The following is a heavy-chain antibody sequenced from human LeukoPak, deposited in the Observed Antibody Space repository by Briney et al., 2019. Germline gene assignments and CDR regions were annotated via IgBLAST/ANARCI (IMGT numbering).Heavy chain of an antibody. D-gene: IGHD5-12*01. CDR3: ARYRYSGCTHGHDRDFDH. Sequence: SETLSLTCTVSGASISGYYWSWIRQPPGKGLEWIGYISYSGTTHYNPSLGSRVTMSVDTSKNQFSLKLSSVTAADTAVYYCARYRYSGCTHGHDRDFDHWRQGTLVTVSS. V-gene: IGHV4-59*12. CDR1: GASISGYY. CDR2: ISYSGTT. J-gene: IGHJ4*02.